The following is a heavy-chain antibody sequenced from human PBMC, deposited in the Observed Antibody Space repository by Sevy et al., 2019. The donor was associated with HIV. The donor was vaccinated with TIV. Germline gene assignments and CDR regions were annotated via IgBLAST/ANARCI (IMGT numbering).Heavy chain of an antibody. D-gene: IGHD1-1*01. V-gene: IGHV3-30*18. Sequence: GGSLRLSCAASGFTFSTYGMHWVRQAPGKGLEWVAVISYDGFKTYYADSMKGRFTISRDNSKNTLYLQMNSLRVEDTALYLCAKDGGWYNYAPSDYWGLGTLVTVSS. CDR3: AKDGGWYNYAPSDY. J-gene: IGHJ4*02. CDR2: ISYDGFKT. CDR1: GFTFSTYG.